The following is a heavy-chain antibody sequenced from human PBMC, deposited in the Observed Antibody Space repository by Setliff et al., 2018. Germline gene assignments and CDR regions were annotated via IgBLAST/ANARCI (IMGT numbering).Heavy chain of an antibody. CDR3: AREQWLDPPGYYYMDV. J-gene: IGHJ6*03. Sequence: SETLSLTCTVSGGSISSYYWSWIRQTAGKGLEWIGHIYIGGSANYNPSLKSRVTMSIDTSKNQFSLKLNSVTAADMAVYYCAREQWLDPPGYYYMDVWAKGTTVTVSS. CDR1: GGSISSYY. V-gene: IGHV4-4*07. D-gene: IGHD6-19*01. CDR2: IYIGGSA.